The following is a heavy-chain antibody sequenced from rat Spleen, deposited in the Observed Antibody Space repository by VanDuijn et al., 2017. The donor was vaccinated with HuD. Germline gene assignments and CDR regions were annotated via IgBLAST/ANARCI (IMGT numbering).Heavy chain of an antibody. CDR2: ISPSGGIT. CDR1: GFTFSDYH. Sequence: EVQLVESGGGLVQPGKSLKLSCAASGFTFSDYHMAWVRQAPTKGLEWVASISPSGGITDYRESVKGRFAISRDIAKSTLYLQMDSLGSEDTATYYCATAGTRISRFAYWGQGTLVTVSS. CDR3: ATAGTRISRFAY. V-gene: IGHV5-25*01. J-gene: IGHJ3*01. D-gene: IGHD1-4*01.